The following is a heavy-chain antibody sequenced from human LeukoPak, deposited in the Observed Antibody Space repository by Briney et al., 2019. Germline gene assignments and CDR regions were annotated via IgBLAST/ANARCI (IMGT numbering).Heavy chain of an antibody. CDR3: ARRYCGGTTCDDFDY. CDR2: ISASGGGK. CDR1: GFTFSTYA. Sequence: PGGSLRLSCAASGFTFSTYAMNWVRQAPGKGLGWVSGISASGGGKFYADSVRGRFTISRDNSKNTLYLQMNSLRAEDTAVYHCARRYCGGTTCDDFDYWGRGTLVTVSS. D-gene: IGHD2-2*01. V-gene: IGHV3-23*01. J-gene: IGHJ4*02.